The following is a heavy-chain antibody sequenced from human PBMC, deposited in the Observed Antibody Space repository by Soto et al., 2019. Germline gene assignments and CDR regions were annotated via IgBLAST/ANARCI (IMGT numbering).Heavy chain of an antibody. D-gene: IGHD6-13*01. CDR2: IYYSGST. V-gene: IGHV4-31*03. CDR1: GGSISSGGYC. J-gene: IGHJ6*02. CDR3: AGLGRGAAAGPYGMDV. Sequence: QVQLQESGPGLVKPSQTLSLTCTVSGGSISSGGYCWSWIRQHPGKGLEWIGYIYYSGSTYYNPSLKSRVTISVDTSKNQFSLKLSSVTAADTAVYYCAGLGRGAAAGPYGMDVWGQGTTVTVSS.